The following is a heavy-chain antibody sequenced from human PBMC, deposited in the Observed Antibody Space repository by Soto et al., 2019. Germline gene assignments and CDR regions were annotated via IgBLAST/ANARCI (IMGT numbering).Heavy chain of an antibody. CDR3: ATRGGPRYCSGGSCYAYYYYYGMDV. D-gene: IGHD2-15*01. CDR2: FDPEDGET. Sequence: VASVKVSCKVSGYTLTELSMHWVRQAPGKGLEWMGGFDPEDGETIYAQKFQGRVTMTEDTSTDTAYMELSSLRSEDTAVYYCATRGGPRYCSGGSCYAYYYYYGMDVWGQGTTVTVSS. J-gene: IGHJ6*02. CDR1: GYTLTELS. V-gene: IGHV1-24*01.